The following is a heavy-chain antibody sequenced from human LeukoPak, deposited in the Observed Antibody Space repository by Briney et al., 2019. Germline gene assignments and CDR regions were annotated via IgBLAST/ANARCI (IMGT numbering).Heavy chain of an antibody. CDR1: GYTFTGYY. V-gene: IGHV1-2*02. J-gene: IGHJ6*03. Sequence: GASVKVSCKASGYTFTGYYMHWVRQAPGQGLEWMGWINPNSGGTNYAQKFQGRVTMTRDTSISTVYMELSSLRSEDTAVYYCASKGGGGSYYSDYYYMDVWGKGTTVTVSS. CDR2: INPNSGGT. CDR3: ASKGGGGSYYSDYYYMDV. D-gene: IGHD1-26*01.